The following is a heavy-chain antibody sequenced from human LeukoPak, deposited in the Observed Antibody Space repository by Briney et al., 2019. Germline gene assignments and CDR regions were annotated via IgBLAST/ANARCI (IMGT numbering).Heavy chain of an antibody. V-gene: IGHV3-74*01. CDR3: TRSDDY. Sequence: GGSLRLSCAASGFTFSEPWMHWVRQAPGKGLVWVSRINGDGSSTNYADSVKGRFTVSRDNAKNTLYLQMNSLRAEDTAVYYCTRSDDYWGQGTLVTVSS. CDR2: INGDGSST. J-gene: IGHJ4*02. CDR1: GFTFSEPW.